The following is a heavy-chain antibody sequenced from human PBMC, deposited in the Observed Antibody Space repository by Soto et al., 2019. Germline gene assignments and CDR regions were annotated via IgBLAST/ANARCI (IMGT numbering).Heavy chain of an antibody. V-gene: IGHV3-49*03. D-gene: IGHD3-10*01. Sequence: EVQLVESGGGLVEPGRSLRLSCTTSGFNFGDYSMSWFRQAPGKGLEWLSFIRRKDFGGTTEYAASVKGRFTMSRDDSESIAYLQMNSLKSEDTAVYYCAREQGGITKVRGDVDYWGQGTLVTVSS. J-gene: IGHJ4*02. CDR2: IRRKDFGGTT. CDR1: GFNFGDYS. CDR3: AREQGGITKVRGDVDY.